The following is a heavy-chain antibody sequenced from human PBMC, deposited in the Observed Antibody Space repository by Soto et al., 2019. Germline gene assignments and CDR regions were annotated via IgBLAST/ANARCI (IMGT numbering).Heavy chain of an antibody. D-gene: IGHD3-16*02. J-gene: IGHJ4*02. V-gene: IGHV4-34*01. Sequence: QVQLQQWGAGLLKPSETLSLTCAVYGGSFSGYYWSWIRQPPGKGLEWLGGINHSGGTNYTPSLKSRVTISVDTSKNQFSLKLSSVTAADTAVYYCARAPTHYDYIWGSYRHARPFDYWGQGTLVTVSS. CDR3: ARAPTHYDYIWGSYRHARPFDY. CDR2: INHSGGT. CDR1: GGSFSGYY.